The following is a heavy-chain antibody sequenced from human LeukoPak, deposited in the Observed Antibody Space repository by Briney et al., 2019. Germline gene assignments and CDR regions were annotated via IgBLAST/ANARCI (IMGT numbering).Heavy chain of an antibody. Sequence: GGSLRLSCTASGFSFSNYWMSWVRQAPGKGLEWVASIKQDESEKYYVDSVKGRFTTSRDNAKSSLYLQMNALRGEDAAVYYCARLVGDVTTWDCWGQGTLVTVSS. CDR2: IKQDESEK. CDR3: ARLVGDVTTWDC. D-gene: IGHD1-26*01. V-gene: IGHV3-7*03. J-gene: IGHJ4*02. CDR1: GFSFSNYW.